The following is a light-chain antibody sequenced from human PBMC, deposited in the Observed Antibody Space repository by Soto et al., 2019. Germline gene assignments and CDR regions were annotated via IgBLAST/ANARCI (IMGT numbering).Light chain of an antibody. V-gene: IGKV1-9*01. J-gene: IGKJ5*01. CDR1: HGISSY. CDR3: QQLNTYPIT. Sequence: IQLTQSPSSLSASVGDRVTITCRASHGISSYLAWYQQKPGKALKLLIYAASTLQSGVPSRFSGSGSGTDFTLTISSLQPEDFATYYCQQLNTYPITFGQGTRLEMK. CDR2: AAS.